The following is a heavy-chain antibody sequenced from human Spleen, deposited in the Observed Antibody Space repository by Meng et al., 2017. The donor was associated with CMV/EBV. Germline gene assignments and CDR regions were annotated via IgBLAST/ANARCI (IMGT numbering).Heavy chain of an antibody. Sequence: GSLRLSCTVSGGSISSYYWSWIRQPPGKGLEWIGYIYFSGTTHYSPSLRSRVIISGDTSKNHFSLRLTSVTAADTAVYYCARDKTLGVIDYWGQGTLVTVSS. CDR3: ARDKTLGVIDY. D-gene: IGHD5-24*01. J-gene: IGHJ4*02. CDR2: IYFSGTT. V-gene: IGHV4-59*06. CDR1: GGSISSYY.